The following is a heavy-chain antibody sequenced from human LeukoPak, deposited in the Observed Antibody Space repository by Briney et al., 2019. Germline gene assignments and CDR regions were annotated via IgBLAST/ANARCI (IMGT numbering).Heavy chain of an antibody. CDR3: ARTGRDGYLNYWYFDL. Sequence: SGPTLVNPTQTLTLTCTFSGFSLSTSGMRVSWIRQPPGKALEWLARIDWDDDEFYSTSLKTRLTISKDTSKNQVVLTMTNMDPVDTATYYCARTGRDGYLNYWYFDLWGRGTLVTVSS. D-gene: IGHD5-24*01. V-gene: IGHV2-70*04. CDR2: IDWDDDE. CDR1: GFSLSTSGMR. J-gene: IGHJ2*01.